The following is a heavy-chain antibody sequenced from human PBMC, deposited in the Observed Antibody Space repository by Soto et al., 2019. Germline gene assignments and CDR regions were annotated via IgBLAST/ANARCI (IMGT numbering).Heavy chain of an antibody. CDR1: GCIFSNYA. CDR2: ISFNAGRT. CDR3: ANSSIAVAAHGDDFES. J-gene: IGHJ4*02. D-gene: IGHD6-19*01. Sequence: EVQLLESGGDLVKPGGSLRLSCAASGCIFSNYAMSWVRQPPGKGLEWVSSISFNAGRTYYTDSVKGRFTISRDSSKSTVYLQMSSLRAEDTAVYFCANSSIAVAAHGDDFESWGQGTLVTVSS. V-gene: IGHV3-23*01.